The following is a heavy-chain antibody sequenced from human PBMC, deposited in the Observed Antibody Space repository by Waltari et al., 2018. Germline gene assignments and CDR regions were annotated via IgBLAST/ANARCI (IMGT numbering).Heavy chain of an antibody. CDR1: GYSISSGYY. D-gene: IGHD1-26*01. Sequence: QVQLQESGPGLVKPSETLSLTCAVSGYSISSGYYWGWIRQPPGKGLEWIGSIYHSGSTYYNPSLKSRVTISVDTSKNQFSLKLSSVTAADTAVYYCARLMGRDYWGQGTLVTVSS. CDR3: ARLMGRDY. V-gene: IGHV4-38-2*01. CDR2: IYHSGST. J-gene: IGHJ4*02.